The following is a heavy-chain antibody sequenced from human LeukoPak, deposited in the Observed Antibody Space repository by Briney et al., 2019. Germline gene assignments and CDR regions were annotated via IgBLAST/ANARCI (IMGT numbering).Heavy chain of an antibody. Sequence: PSETLSLTCTVSGGSISSYYWSWIRQPPGKGLEWIGYIYYSGSTNYNPSLKSRVTISVDTSKNQFSLKLSSVTAADTAVYYCARHRGIAVAAFDYWGQGTLVTVSS. CDR3: ARHRGIAVAAFDY. CDR1: GGSISSYY. V-gene: IGHV4-59*08. CDR2: IYYSGST. D-gene: IGHD6-19*01. J-gene: IGHJ4*02.